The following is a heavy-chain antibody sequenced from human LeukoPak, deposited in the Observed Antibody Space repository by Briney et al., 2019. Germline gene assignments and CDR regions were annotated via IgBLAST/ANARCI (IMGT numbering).Heavy chain of an antibody. CDR2: ICTSGST. J-gene: IGHJ4*02. D-gene: IGHD2-2*02. CDR3: ARGGGELGYCSSTSCYTTIDY. Sequence: SETLSLTCTVSGGSISSYYWSWIRQPAGKGLEWLGRICTSGSTNYNPSLKSRVTISVDTSKNQFSLKLSSVTAADTAVYYCARGGGELGYCSSTSCYTTIDYWGQGTLVTVSS. CDR1: GGSISSYY. V-gene: IGHV4-4*07.